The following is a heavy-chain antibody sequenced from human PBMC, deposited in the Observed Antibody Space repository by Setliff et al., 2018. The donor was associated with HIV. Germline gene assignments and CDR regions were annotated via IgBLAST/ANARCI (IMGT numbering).Heavy chain of an antibody. Sequence: PGGSLRLSCAASGFTFNHTWMSWVRQAPGKGLEWVGRIKRNADGGTADYAAPVKGRFSISRDDSENRLFLQMNSVKTEDTAVYYCATPPGYYDSSPFDFWGQGTLVTVSS. D-gene: IGHD3-22*01. CDR2: IKRNADGGTA. J-gene: IGHJ4*02. V-gene: IGHV3-15*05. CDR3: ATPPGYYDSSPFDF. CDR1: GFTFNHTW.